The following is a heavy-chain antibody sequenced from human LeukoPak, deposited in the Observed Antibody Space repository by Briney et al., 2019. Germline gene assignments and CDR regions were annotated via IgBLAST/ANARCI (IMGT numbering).Heavy chain of an antibody. V-gene: IGHV4-34*01. CDR1: GGSFSGYY. CDR2: ISHSGST. Sequence: SETLSLTCAVYGGSFSGYYWSWIRQPPGKGLEWIGEISHSGSTNYNPSLKSRVTISVDTSKNQFSLKLTSVTAADTAVYYCARNYYYMDVWGKGTTVTVSS. CDR3: ARNYYYMDV. J-gene: IGHJ6*03.